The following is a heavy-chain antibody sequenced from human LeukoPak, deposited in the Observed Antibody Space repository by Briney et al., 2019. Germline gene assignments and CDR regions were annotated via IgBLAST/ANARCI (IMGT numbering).Heavy chain of an antibody. Sequence: GGSLRLSCEASEFTLKDYWTHWVRHGPGKGLVWVSRINSDGSSASYADSVKGRFTISRDNAKNTLYLQMNSLRAEDTAVYYCARGSPTPNSRYFDLWGRGTLVTVS. D-gene: IGHD4-11*01. V-gene: IGHV3-74*01. J-gene: IGHJ2*01. CDR3: ARGSPTPNSRYFDL. CDR2: INSDGSSA. CDR1: EFTLKDYW.